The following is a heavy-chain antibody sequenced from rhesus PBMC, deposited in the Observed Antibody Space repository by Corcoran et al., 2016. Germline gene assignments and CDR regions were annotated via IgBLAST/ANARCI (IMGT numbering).Heavy chain of an antibody. J-gene: IGHJ6*01. CDR1: GDSIISGYA. V-gene: IGHV4-127*01. CDR2: IGG. D-gene: IGHD1-26*01. Sequence: QVQLKESGPGLVTPSETLSLTCTVSGDSIISGYAWSGIRPPPGEGLEWIGYIGGYYNPSLKSRVTISKDTSKNQFSLNLTSVTAADTAVYYCASGLNYGAPNFGLDSWGQGVVVTVSS. CDR3: ASGLNYGAPNFGLDS.